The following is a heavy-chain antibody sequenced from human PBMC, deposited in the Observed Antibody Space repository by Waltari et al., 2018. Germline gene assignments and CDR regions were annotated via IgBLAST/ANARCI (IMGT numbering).Heavy chain of an antibody. Sequence: QLQLQESGPGLVKPSETLSLTCTVSGGSISSSSYYWGWIRQPPGKGLGWVGSNYYGRSTYYNPSLNSRLTRSVATSKNQFSLKLSSVTAADTAVYYCARDRVAAAGTYSDYWGQGTLVTVSS. V-gene: IGHV4-39*07. CDR3: ARDRVAAAGTYSDY. CDR2: NYYGRST. J-gene: IGHJ4*02. D-gene: IGHD6-13*01. CDR1: GGSISSSSYY.